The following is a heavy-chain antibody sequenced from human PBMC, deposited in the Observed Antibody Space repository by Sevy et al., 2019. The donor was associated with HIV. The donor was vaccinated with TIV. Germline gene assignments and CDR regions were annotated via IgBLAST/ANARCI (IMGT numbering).Heavy chain of an antibody. Sequence: ASVKVSCKASGGTFSSYAISWVRQAPGQGLEWMGGIIPIFGTANYAQKFQGRVTITADESTSTAYMELSSLRSEDTAVYYCARGPDYYDSSGYSLGEFDYWGQGTLVTVSS. V-gene: IGHV1-69*13. CDR3: ARGPDYYDSSGYSLGEFDY. J-gene: IGHJ4*02. D-gene: IGHD3-22*01. CDR1: GGTFSSYA. CDR2: IIPIFGTA.